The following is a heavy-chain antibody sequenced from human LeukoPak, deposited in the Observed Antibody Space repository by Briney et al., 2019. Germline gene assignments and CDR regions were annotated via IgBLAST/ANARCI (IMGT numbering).Heavy chain of an antibody. CDR2: IYHVGTT. V-gene: IGHV4-38-2*02. CDR3: ARDARGGNSYYFDY. D-gene: IGHD4-23*01. J-gene: IGHJ4*02. Sequence: ASETLSLTCTVSGYSINNGYYWGWFRQPPGKGLEWIGSIYHVGTTSYNPSLKSRVTISVDTSKNHFSLKLNSVTAADTAVYYCARDARGGNSYYFDYWGQGTLVTVSS. CDR1: GYSINNGYY.